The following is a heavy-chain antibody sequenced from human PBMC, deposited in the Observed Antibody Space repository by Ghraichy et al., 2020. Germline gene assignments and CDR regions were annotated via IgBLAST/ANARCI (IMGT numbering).Heavy chain of an antibody. CDR2: ISGSGGST. CDR1: GFTFSSYA. V-gene: IGHV3-23*01. J-gene: IGHJ6*02. D-gene: IGHD6-13*01. CDR3: ANPGYSSSWATPTDYYGMDV. Sequence: GGSLRLSCAASGFTFSSYAMSWVRQAPGKGLEWVSAISGSGGSTYYADSVKGRFTISRDNSKNTLYLQMNSLRAEDTAVYYCANPGYSSSWATPTDYYGMDVWGQGTTVTVSS.